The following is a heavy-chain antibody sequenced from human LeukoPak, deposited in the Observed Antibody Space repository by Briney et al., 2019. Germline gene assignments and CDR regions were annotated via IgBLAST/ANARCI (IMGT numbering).Heavy chain of an antibody. V-gene: IGHV3-48*03. CDR1: GFTFSSYE. D-gene: IGHD2-15*01. CDR3: ARDKGGVVAERPGAFDI. Sequence: PGGSLRLSCAASGFTFSSYEMNWVRQAPGKGLEWVSYISSSGSTIYYADSVKGRFTISRDTAKNSLSLKINSLRAEDTAVYYSARDKGGVVAERPGAFDIWGQGTMVTVSS. CDR2: ISSSGSTI. J-gene: IGHJ3*02.